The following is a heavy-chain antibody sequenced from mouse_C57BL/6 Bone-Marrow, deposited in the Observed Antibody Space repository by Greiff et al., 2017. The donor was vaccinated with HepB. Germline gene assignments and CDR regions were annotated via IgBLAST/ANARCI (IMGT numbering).Heavy chain of an antibody. J-gene: IGHJ2*01. CDR2: IYTGGGYT. D-gene: IGHD1-2*01. V-gene: IGHV1-63*01. CDR3: ARSFYYGPYYFDY. Sequence: QAQLQQSGAELVRPGTSVKMSCKASGYTFTNYWIGWAKQRPGHGLEWIGDIYTGGGYTNYNEKFKGKATLTADKSSSTAYMQFSSLTSEDSAIYYCARSFYYGPYYFDYWGQGTTLTVSS. CDR1: GYTFTNYW.